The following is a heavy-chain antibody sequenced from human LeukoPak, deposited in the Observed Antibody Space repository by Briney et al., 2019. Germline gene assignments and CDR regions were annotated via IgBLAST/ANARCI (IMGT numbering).Heavy chain of an antibody. J-gene: IGHJ4*02. Sequence: SETLSLTCTVSGGSISSYYWSWIRQPPGKGLEWIGYIYYSGSTNYNPSLKSRVTISVDTSKNQFSLKLSSVTAADTAVYYCAGFRIAARPPNFDYWGQGTLVTVSS. V-gene: IGHV4-59*08. CDR2: IYYSGST. CDR3: AGFRIAARPPNFDY. D-gene: IGHD6-6*01. CDR1: GGSISSYY.